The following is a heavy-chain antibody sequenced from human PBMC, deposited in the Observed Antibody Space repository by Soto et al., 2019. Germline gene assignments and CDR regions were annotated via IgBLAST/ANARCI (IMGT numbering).Heavy chain of an antibody. D-gene: IGHD2-15*01. CDR2: INHSGST. Sequence: PSETLSLTCAVYGGSFSGYYWSWIRQPPGKGLEWIGEINHSGSTNYNPPLKSRVTISVDTSKNQFSLKLSSVTAADTAVYYCARGGDIVVVVAAQQLFDFWGQGPLVTVSS. CDR1: GGSFSGYY. J-gene: IGHJ4*02. V-gene: IGHV4-34*01. CDR3: ARGGDIVVVVAAQQLFDF.